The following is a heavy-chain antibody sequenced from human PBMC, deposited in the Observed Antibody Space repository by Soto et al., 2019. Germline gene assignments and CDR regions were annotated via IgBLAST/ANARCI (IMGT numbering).Heavy chain of an antibody. V-gene: IGHV3-23*01. CDR1: GFTFSSYA. CDR2: ISGSGGST. D-gene: IGHD6-13*01. Sequence: GGSLRLSCAASGFTFSSYAMSWVRQAPGKGLEWVSAISGSGGSTYYADSVKGRFTISRDNSKNTLYLQMNSLRAEDTAVYYCAKRRWQQLNRGVYYYYYMDVWGKGTTVTVSS. CDR3: AKRRWQQLNRGVYYYYYMDV. J-gene: IGHJ6*03.